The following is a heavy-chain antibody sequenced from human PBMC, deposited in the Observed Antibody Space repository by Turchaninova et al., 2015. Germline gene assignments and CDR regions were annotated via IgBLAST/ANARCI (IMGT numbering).Heavy chain of an antibody. Sequence: VPLLPPGSEVTMPRGPRNISCKGSGYSFTSHVISWVCQLPWKGREWRGIIYPGDSDTRYSSSLQGQVTISVDKSISTAYLQWSSLKASDTAMYYCARQDGGGLYYFENWGQGTLVTVSS. CDR1: GYSFTSHV. J-gene: IGHJ4*02. V-gene: IGHV5-51*01. CDR2: IYPGDSDT. D-gene: IGHD5-12*01. CDR3: ARQDGGGLYYFEN.